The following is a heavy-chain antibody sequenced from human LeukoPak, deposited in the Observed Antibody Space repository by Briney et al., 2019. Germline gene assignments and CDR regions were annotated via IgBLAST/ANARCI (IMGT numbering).Heavy chain of an antibody. Sequence: PGGSLRLSCAASGFTFDDYGMSWVRQAPGKGLEWVSSISSSSSYIYYADSVKGRFTISRDNAKNSLYLQMNSLRAEDTAVYYCARPNYDRSEDAFDIWGQGTMVTVSS. V-gene: IGHV3-21*01. D-gene: IGHD3-22*01. CDR2: ISSSSSYI. CDR3: ARPNYDRSEDAFDI. J-gene: IGHJ3*02. CDR1: GFTFDDYG.